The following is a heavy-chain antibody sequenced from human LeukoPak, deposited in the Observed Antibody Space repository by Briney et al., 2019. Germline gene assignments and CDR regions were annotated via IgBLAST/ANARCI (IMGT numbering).Heavy chain of an antibody. J-gene: IGHJ4*02. Sequence: SETLSLTCTVSGGSISSSSYYWGWIRQPPAKGLQWIGGIYYSGSTYYNPSFRSRVTISVDTYKNQFCVKLSSVTAGDTAVYYCARDQRGRGGWYFDYWGEGTLVSVS. CDR2: IYYSGST. V-gene: IGHV4-39*02. CDR1: GGSISSSSYY. CDR3: ARDQRGRGGWYFDY. D-gene: IGHD2-15*01.